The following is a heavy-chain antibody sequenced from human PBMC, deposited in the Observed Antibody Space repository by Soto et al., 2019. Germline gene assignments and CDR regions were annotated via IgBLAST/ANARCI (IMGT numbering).Heavy chain of an antibody. D-gene: IGHD2-15*01. CDR1: GYTFTSYY. V-gene: IGHV1-46*01. Sequence: ASVTVSCKASGYTFTSYYMHWVRQAPGQGLEWMGIINPSGGNTTYAQKFQGRVTMTRDTSTGTVYMDVSSLRSEDTAVYYCAREYCSGGSCFYYFDYWGQGTLVTVSS. CDR2: INPSGGNT. J-gene: IGHJ4*02. CDR3: AREYCSGGSCFYYFDY.